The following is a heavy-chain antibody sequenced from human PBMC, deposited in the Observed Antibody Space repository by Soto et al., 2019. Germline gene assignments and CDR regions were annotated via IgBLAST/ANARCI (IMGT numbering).Heavy chain of an antibody. CDR3: AAGPMVGATRGFDY. CDR2: IVVGSGNT. V-gene: IGHV1-58*01. J-gene: IGHJ4*02. CDR1: GFTFTSSA. D-gene: IGHD3-10*02. Sequence: GASVKVSCKASGFTFTSSAVQWVRQARGQRLEWIGWIVVGSGNTNYAQKFQERVTITRDMSTSTAYMELSSLRSEDTAGYYCAAGPMVGATRGFDYWGEGTLVTVS.